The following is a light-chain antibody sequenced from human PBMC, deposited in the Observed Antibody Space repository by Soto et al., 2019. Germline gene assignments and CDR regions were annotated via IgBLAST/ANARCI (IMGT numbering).Light chain of an antibody. CDR3: QSYDSSLSGGVV. CDR2: GNI. CDR1: SSNIGAGYD. Sequence: QLVLTQPPSVSGAPGQRVTISCTGSSSNIGAGYDVHWYQRLPRTAPKLLIFGNINRPSGVPDRFSGSTSGTSASLAITGLQAEDEAEYYCQSYDSSLSGGVVFGGGTQLTVL. J-gene: IGLJ2*01. V-gene: IGLV1-40*01.